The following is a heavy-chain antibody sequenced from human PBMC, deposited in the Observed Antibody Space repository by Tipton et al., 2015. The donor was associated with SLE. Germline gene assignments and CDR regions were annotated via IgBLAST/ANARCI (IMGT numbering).Heavy chain of an antibody. J-gene: IGHJ4*02. CDR1: GYSFTSHW. CDR2: IYPGDSDT. Sequence: QLVQSGAEVKKPGESLKISCKSSGYSFTSHWIGWVRQMPGKGLEWMGIIYPGDSDTRYSPPFQGQVTFSADKSISTAYLQWSYLKASDTAMYYCARLGPDCSSTSCYFDYWGQGTLVTVSS. CDR3: ARLGPDCSSTSCYFDY. V-gene: IGHV5-51*03. D-gene: IGHD2-2*01.